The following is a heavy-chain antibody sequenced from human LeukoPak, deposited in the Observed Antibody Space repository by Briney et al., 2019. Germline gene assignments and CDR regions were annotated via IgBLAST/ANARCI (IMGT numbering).Heavy chain of an antibody. CDR1: GYTFTSYY. J-gene: IGHJ5*02. V-gene: IGHV1-46*01. Sequence: ASVKVSCKASGYTFTSYYMHWVRQAPGQGLEWMGIINPSGGSTSYTQKFQGRVTMTRDTSTSTVYMELSSLRSEDTAVYYCARVANGDYGYNWFDPWGQGTLVTVSS. CDR3: ARVANGDYGYNWFDP. CDR2: INPSGGST. D-gene: IGHD4-17*01.